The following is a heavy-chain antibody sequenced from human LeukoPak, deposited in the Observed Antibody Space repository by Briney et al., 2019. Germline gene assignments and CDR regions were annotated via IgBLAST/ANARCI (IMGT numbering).Heavy chain of an antibody. CDR2: MNPNSGNT. J-gene: IGHJ4*02. D-gene: IGHD3-22*01. CDR1: GYTFTSYD. CDR3: ARGQFGYYYDSSGYLNFDY. Sequence: ASVKVSCKASGYTFTSYDTNWVRQATGQGLEWMGWMNPNSGNTGYAQKFQGRVTITRNTSISTAYMELSSLRSEDTAVYYCARGQFGYYYDSSGYLNFDYWGQGTLVTVSS. V-gene: IGHV1-8*03.